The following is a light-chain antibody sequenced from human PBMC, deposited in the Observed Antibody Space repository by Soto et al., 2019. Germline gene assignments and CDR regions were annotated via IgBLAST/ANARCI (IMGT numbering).Light chain of an antibody. CDR3: AAWDDSLSGPL. J-gene: IGLJ2*01. CDR2: RVN. Sequence: QSVLTQPPSASGTPGQRVTISCSGSSSNIGTNSVYWYQQLQETAPNHLICRVNKRPSGVPDRFSGSKSGTSVSLVISGLRSEDEADYYCAAWDDSLSGPLFGAGTKLTVL. V-gene: IGLV1-47*01. CDR1: SSNIGTNS.